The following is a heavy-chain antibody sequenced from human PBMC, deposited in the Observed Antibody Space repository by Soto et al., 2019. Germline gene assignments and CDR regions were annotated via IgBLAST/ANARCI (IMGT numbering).Heavy chain of an antibody. V-gene: IGHV3-21*01. J-gene: IGHJ4*02. CDR3: AGGLVLRILEVFSPLGY. CDR1: GFTFSSYS. CDR2: ISSSSSYI. Sequence: EVQLVESGGGLVKPGGSLRLSCAASGFTFSSYSMNWVRQAPGKGLEWVSSISSSSSYIYYADSVKGRFTISRDNAKNPPYLQMNRLRGEDHGWYYCAGGLVLRILEVFSPLGYWGQGTLVTVSS. D-gene: IGHD3-3*01.